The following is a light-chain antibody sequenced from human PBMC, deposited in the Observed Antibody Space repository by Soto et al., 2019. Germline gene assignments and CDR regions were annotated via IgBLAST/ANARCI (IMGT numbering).Light chain of an antibody. Sequence: QSVLTQPPSASGSPGQSVTISCTGTSSDVGGYNYVSWYQQHPGKAPKLMIYVVSKRPSGVPDRFSGSKSGNTASLTVSGLQAEDEADYYCISYAGSNNWVFGGGTKLTVL. V-gene: IGLV2-8*01. CDR2: VVS. J-gene: IGLJ3*02. CDR3: ISYAGSNNWV. CDR1: SSDVGGYNY.